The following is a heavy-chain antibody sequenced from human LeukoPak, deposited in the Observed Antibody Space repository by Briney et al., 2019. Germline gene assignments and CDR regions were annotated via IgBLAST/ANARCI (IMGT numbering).Heavy chain of an antibody. CDR2: IYYSGST. CDR3: ARDGCSSTSCVSSWFDP. CDR1: GGSISSGGYY. D-gene: IGHD2-2*01. Sequence: PSQTLSLTCTVSGGSISSGGYYWSWIRQHPGKGLEWIGYIYYSGSTYYNPSLKSRVTISVDTSKNQFSLKLSSVTAADTAVYYCARDGCSSTSCVSSWFDPWGQGTLVTVPS. V-gene: IGHV4-31*03. J-gene: IGHJ5*02.